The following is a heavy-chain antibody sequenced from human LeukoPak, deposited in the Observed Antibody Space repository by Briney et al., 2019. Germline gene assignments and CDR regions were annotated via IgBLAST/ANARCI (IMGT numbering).Heavy chain of an antibody. CDR2: ISGSGGST. D-gene: IGHD3-3*01. CDR3: AKVPVLRFLEWYIDY. V-gene: IGHV3-23*01. CDR1: GFTFSSYA. J-gene: IGHJ4*02. Sequence: GGSLRLSCASSGFTFSSYAMSWVRQAPGEGLEWGSAISGSGGSTYYADSVKGRFTISRDNSKNTLYLQMNSLRAEDTAVYYCAKVPVLRFLEWYIDYWGQGTLVTVSS.